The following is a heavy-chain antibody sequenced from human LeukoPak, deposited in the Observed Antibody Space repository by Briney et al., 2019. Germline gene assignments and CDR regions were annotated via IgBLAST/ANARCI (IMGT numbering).Heavy chain of an antibody. CDR1: GYTFISYG. Sequence: ASVKVSCKASGYTFISYGISWVRQAPGQGLEWMGWISTYNGNTNYAQKLQGRVTMTTDTSTSTAYMELRSLRSEDTAVYYCARDTRNDRYFDYWGQGTLVTVSS. CDR3: ARDTRNDRYFDY. CDR2: ISTYNGNT. D-gene: IGHD3-22*01. J-gene: IGHJ4*02. V-gene: IGHV1-18*01.